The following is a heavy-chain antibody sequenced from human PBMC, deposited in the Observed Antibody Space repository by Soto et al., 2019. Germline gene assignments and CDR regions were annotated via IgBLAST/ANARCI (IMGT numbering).Heavy chain of an antibody. CDR3: ARDSIAARPRYYYGMDV. V-gene: IGHV3-53*01. J-gene: IGHJ6*02. CDR2: IYSGGST. D-gene: IGHD6-6*01. Sequence: RRLSCAASGFTVSSNYMSWVRQAPGKGLEWVSVIYSGGSTYYADSVKGRFTISRDNSKNTLYLQMNSLRAEDTAVYYCARDSIAARPRYYYGMDVWGQGTTVTVSS. CDR1: GFTVSSNY.